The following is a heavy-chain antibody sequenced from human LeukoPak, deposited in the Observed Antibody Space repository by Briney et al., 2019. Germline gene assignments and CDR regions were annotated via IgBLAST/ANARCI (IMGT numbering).Heavy chain of an antibody. J-gene: IGHJ6*03. Sequence: SETLSLTCTVSGGSISSSSYYWGWLRQPPGKGLEWIGSIYYSGSTYYNPSLKSRVTISVDTSKNQFSLKLSSVTAADTAVYYCARVPAAYYYYYYYMDVWGKGTTVTVSS. CDR1: GGSISSSSYY. CDR3: ARVPAAYYYYYYYMDV. CDR2: IYYSGST. V-gene: IGHV4-39*07.